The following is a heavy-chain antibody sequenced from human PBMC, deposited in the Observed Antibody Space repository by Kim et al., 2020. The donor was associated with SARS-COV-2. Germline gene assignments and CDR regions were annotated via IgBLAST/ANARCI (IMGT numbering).Heavy chain of an antibody. D-gene: IGHD2-21*01. CDR1: GYTFTSYA. V-gene: IGHV7-4-1*02. J-gene: IGHJ5*02. Sequence: ASVKVSCKASGYTFTSYAMNWVRQAPGQGLEWMGWINTNTGNPTYAQGFTGRFVFSLDTSVSTAYLQISSLKAEDTAVYYCARGGTKAYCGGDCYHNWFDPWGQGTLVTVSS. CDR2: INTNTGNP. CDR3: ARGGTKAYCGGDCYHNWFDP.